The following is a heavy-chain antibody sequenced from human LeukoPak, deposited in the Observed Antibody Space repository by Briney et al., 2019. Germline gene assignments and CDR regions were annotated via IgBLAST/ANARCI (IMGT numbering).Heavy chain of an antibody. Sequence: ASVKVSCKASGYTFTGYYMHWVRQAPGQGLEWMGWINPNSGGTNYAQKFQGGVTMTRDTSISTAYMELSRLRSDDTAVYYCAFSYCSGGSCYSGFDYWGQGTLVTVSS. CDR1: GYTFTGYY. CDR2: INPNSGGT. J-gene: IGHJ4*02. CDR3: AFSYCSGGSCYSGFDY. D-gene: IGHD2-15*01. V-gene: IGHV1-2*02.